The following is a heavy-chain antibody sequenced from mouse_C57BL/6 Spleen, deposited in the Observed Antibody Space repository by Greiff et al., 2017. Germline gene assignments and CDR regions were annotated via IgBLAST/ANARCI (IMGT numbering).Heavy chain of an antibody. CDR1: GFTFSSYG. CDR2: ISSGGSYT. V-gene: IGHV5-6*01. J-gene: IGHJ2*01. CDR3: ARQAYYFDY. Sequence: EVQGVESGGDLVKPGGSLKLSCAASGFTFSSYGMSWVRQTPDKRLEWVATISSGGSYTYYPDSVKGRFTISRDNAKNTLYLQMSSLKSEDTAIYYCARQAYYFDYWGQGTTLTVSS.